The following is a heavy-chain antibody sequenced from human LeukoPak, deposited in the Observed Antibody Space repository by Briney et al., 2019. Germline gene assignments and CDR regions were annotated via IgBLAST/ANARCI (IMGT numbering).Heavy chain of an antibody. Sequence: GGSLRLSCAASRFTFSSYAMGWVRQAPGKGLEWVANIKQDGSEKYYVDSVKGRFTISRDNAKNSLYLQMNSLRAEDTAVYYCARDYVVVVPAATHGFDYWGQGTLVTVSS. CDR3: ARDYVVVVPAATHGFDY. CDR2: IKQDGSEK. J-gene: IGHJ4*02. CDR1: RFTFSSYA. V-gene: IGHV3-7*01. D-gene: IGHD2-2*01.